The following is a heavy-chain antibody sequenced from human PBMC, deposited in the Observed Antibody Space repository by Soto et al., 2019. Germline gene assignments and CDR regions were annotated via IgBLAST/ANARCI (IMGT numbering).Heavy chain of an antibody. CDR2: INHSGST. CDR3: ASLNYYDSSGYNP. D-gene: IGHD3-22*01. V-gene: IGHV4-34*01. Sequence: SETLSLTCAVYGGSFSGYYWSWIRQPPGKGLEWIGEINHSGSTNYNPSLKSRVTISVDTSKNQFSLKLSSVTAADTAVYYCASLNYYDSSGYNPWGQGTLVTVSS. J-gene: IGHJ5*02. CDR1: GGSFSGYY.